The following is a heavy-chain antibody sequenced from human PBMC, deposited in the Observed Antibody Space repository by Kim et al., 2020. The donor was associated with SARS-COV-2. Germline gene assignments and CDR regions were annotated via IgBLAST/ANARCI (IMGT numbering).Heavy chain of an antibody. CDR2: INHRGST. V-gene: IGHV4-34*01. CDR1: GASLNNFY. Sequence: SETLSLTCAVYGASLNNFYWSWLRQSPGTGLEWIAEINHRGSTNYNPSLKSRVIISADTSKSQFSLKVNSVTVADTAVYYYARETSRGADAFDIWGHGT. D-gene: IGHD3-10*01. J-gene: IGHJ3*02. CDR3: ARETSRGADAFDI.